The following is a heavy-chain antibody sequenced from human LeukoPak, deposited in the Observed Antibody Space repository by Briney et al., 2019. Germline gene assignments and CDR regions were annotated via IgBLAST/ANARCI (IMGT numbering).Heavy chain of an antibody. CDR2: IKQGGSEI. D-gene: IGHD4-11*01. CDR3: ARDRESESDSEGDY. J-gene: IGHJ4*02. V-gene: IGHV3-7*01. Sequence: PGGSLILSCSASGFTLSRFWMSWVRQAPGKGLEYVALIKQGGSEIYHMDSVKGRFTISRDDATNSLYLQMNSLRVEDTALYYCARDRESESDSEGDYWGQGTLVTVSS. CDR1: GFTLSRFW.